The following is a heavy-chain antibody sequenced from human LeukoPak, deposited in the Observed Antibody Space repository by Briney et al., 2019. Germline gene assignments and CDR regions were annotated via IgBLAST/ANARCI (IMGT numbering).Heavy chain of an antibody. J-gene: IGHJ6*04. CDR1: GFTFDDYA. CDR2: INWNSVRI. V-gene: IGHV3-9*01. CDR3: AKDMGDFWTGYPMDV. D-gene: IGHD3/OR15-3a*01. Sequence: TGGSLRLSCAASGFTFDDYAMHWVRQAPGKGLEWVSGINWNSVRIVYADSVKGRFTISRDNTKNSLYLQMNSLRAEDTALYYCAKDMGDFWTGYPMDVWGKGTTVTVSP.